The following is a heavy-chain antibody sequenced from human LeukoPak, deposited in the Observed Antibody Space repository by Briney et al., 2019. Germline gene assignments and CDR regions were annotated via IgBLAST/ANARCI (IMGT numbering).Heavy chain of an antibody. Sequence: KPVESLKISCKGSGYSFTSYWIGWVRQLPGKRLEFMGIIYPGDSHTRYSPSFQGQVTISADKSNSTAYLQWSSLKASDTAMYYCARQGWGSYYEGSAFHIWGQGTMVTVSS. J-gene: IGHJ3*02. CDR3: ARQGWGSYYEGSAFHI. CDR2: IYPGDSHT. CDR1: GYSFTSYW. D-gene: IGHD1-26*01. V-gene: IGHV5-51*01.